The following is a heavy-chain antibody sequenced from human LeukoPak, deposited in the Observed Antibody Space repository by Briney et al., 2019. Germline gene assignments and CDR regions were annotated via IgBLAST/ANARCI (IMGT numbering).Heavy chain of an antibody. V-gene: IGHV3-23*01. D-gene: IGHD6-13*01. CDR2: ITAIDGRT. Sequence: PGGSLRLSCVASGFTFSSTTMGWVRQAPGRGLEWVPSITAIDGRTYYADSVRGRFTISRDNSKNTVYLQLNSLRAGDTAIYYCTKDRRGPAAGTWYFDSWGQGTLVTVSS. CDR3: TKDRRGPAAGTWYFDS. J-gene: IGHJ4*02. CDR1: GFTFSSTT.